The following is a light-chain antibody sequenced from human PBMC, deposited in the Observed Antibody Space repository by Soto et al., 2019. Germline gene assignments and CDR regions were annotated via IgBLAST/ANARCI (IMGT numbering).Light chain of an antibody. J-gene: IGKJ1*01. CDR3: KPYGSSPWT. CDR1: QSVSSNY. CDR2: GAS. V-gene: IGKV3-20*01. Sequence: EIVLTQSPGTLSLSPGERATLSCRASQSVSSNYLAWYQQKPGQAPRPLIYGASSRATGIPDRFSGSGAGTDFTLTISRLESEDFAVYYCKPYGSSPWTFGQGTKVDIK.